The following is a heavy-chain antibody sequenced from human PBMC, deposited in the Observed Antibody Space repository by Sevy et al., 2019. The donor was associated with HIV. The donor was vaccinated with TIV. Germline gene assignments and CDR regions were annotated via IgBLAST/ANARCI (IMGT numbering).Heavy chain of an antibody. CDR1: GFIFSTYS. V-gene: IGHV3-21*01. D-gene: IGHD2-2*01. CDR3: ARGHVVVPGAAPYYYYHMDV. J-gene: IGHJ6*03. CDR2: VSSSSGYI. Sequence: GGSLRLSCAASGFIFSTYSMNWVRQAPGKGLEWASSVSSSSGYIYYADSVKGRFTISRDNAKNSLYLEMNSLRAEDTAVYFCARGHVVVPGAAPYYYYHMDVWGKGTTVTVSS.